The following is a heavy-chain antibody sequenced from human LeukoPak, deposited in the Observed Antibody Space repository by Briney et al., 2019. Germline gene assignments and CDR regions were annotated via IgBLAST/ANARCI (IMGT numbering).Heavy chain of an antibody. CDR3: ARSTTVVTLD. CDR1: GGSFSGYY. Sequence: SSETLSLTCAVYGGSFSGYYWSWIRQPPGKGLEWIGEINHSGSTNYNPSLKSRVTISVDTSKNQFSLKLSSVTAADTAVYYCARSTTVVTLDWGQGTLVTVSS. D-gene: IGHD4-23*01. V-gene: IGHV4-34*01. J-gene: IGHJ4*02. CDR2: INHSGST.